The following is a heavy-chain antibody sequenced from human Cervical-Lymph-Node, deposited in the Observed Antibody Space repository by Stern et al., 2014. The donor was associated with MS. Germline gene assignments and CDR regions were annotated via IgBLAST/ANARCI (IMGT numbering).Heavy chain of an antibody. J-gene: IGHJ6*02. CDR2: LYPGDSDT. D-gene: IGHD5-18*01. V-gene: IGHV5-51*03. Sequence: EVQLVESGAEVQKPGESLKISCKGSGYSFATYWIGWVRQMPGKGLEWMGVLYPGDSDTRYSPSFQGQVTISADKSISTAYLHWSSLKASDTAMYYCARPGDDTAKYGLDVWGQGTTVTVSS. CDR3: ARPGDDTAKYGLDV. CDR1: GYSFATYW.